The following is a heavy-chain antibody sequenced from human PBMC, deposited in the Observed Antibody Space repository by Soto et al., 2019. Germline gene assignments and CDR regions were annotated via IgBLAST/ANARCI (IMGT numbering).Heavy chain of an antibody. Sequence: TLSVPCSLSGDSIGYRGHYWNWIRQHPEKGLEWIGYIYYGGSTRYTPPLRSRVRISLDTSKNQFLLRLTSVTAADTARYYCARDQALATTVWGYWGRGIQFTVSS. V-gene: IGHV4-31*03. CDR1: GDSIGYRGHY. D-gene: IGHD7-27*01. J-gene: IGHJ4*02. CDR3: ARDQALATTVWGY. CDR2: IYYGGST.